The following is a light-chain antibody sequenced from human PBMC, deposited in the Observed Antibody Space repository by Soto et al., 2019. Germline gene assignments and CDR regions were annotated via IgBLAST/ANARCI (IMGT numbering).Light chain of an antibody. CDR2: DVS. CDR3: SSYTSSSVV. CDR1: SSDVGGYNY. J-gene: IGLJ2*01. V-gene: IGLV2-14*01. Sequence: QSALTQPASVSGSPGQSITIACTGTSSDVGGYNYVSWYQQHPGKAPKLMIYDVSNRPSGVSNRFSGSKSGNTASPTIYGLQAEDEADYYCSSYTSSSVVFGGGTKLTVL.